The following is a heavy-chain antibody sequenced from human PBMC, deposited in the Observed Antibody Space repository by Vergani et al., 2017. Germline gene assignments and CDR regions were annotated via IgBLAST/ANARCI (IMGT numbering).Heavy chain of an antibody. Sequence: VQLVQSGAEVKKPGESLKLSCKGSGYSFTSYWIGWVRQMPGKGLEWMGIIYPGDSDTRYSPSFQGRVTISADKSISTAYLQWSSLKASDTAMYYCAREPGKLYSSSSSEYFQHWGQGTLVTVSS. CDR2: IYPGDSDT. CDR1: GYSFTSYW. CDR3: AREPGKLYSSSSSEYFQH. V-gene: IGHV5-51*01. D-gene: IGHD6-6*01. J-gene: IGHJ1*01.